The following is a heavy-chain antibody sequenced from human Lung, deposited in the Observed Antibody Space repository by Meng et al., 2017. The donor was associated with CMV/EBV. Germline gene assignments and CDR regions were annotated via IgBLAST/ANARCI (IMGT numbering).Heavy chain of an antibody. CDR3: ARSSQACCGSDCSEFDY. Sequence: SVKVSXKASGGTFSSYAISWVRQAPGQGLEWMGGIIPIFGTSNYAQKFQGRVTITTDDSTSTAYMELSSLRSEDTAVYYCARSSQACCGSDCSEFDYWGQGTLVTVSS. CDR1: GGTFSSYA. V-gene: IGHV1-69*05. CDR2: IIPIFGTS. J-gene: IGHJ4*02. D-gene: IGHD2-21*01.